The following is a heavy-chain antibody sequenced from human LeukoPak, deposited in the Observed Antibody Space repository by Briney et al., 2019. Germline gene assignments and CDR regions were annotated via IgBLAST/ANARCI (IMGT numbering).Heavy chain of an antibody. CDR2: ISSSSSYI. Sequence: GGSLRLSCAASGFTFSSYSMNWVRQAPGKGLEWVSSISSSSSYIYYADSVKGRFTISRDNAKNSLYLQMNSLRAEDTAVYYCARGRYDFWSGYYGPNNYYYGTDVWGQGTTVTVSS. CDR1: GFTFSSYS. CDR3: ARGRYDFWSGYYGPNNYYYGTDV. V-gene: IGHV3-21*01. J-gene: IGHJ6*02. D-gene: IGHD3-3*01.